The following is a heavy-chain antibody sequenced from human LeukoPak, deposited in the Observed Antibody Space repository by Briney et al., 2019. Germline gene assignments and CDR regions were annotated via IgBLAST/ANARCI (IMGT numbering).Heavy chain of an antibody. V-gene: IGHV3-48*01. J-gene: IGHJ6*03. Sequence: GGSLRLSCAASGFTFSSYSMNWVRQAPGKGLEWVSYISSSSSTIYYADSVEGRFTISRDNAKNSLYLQMNSLRAEDTAVYYCARVPRSDYYYYMDVWGKGTTVTVSS. CDR3: ARVPRSDYYYYMDV. CDR2: ISSSSSTI. CDR1: GFTFSSYS.